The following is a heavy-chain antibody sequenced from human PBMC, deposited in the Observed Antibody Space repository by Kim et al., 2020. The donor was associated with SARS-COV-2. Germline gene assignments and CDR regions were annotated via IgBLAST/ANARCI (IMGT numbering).Heavy chain of an antibody. D-gene: IGHD1-1*01. J-gene: IGHJ4*02. CDR2: STI. Sequence: STIYYAASVKGRFTISRDNAKNSLYLQMNSLRAEDTAVYYCARGNRNSDYWGQGTLVTVSS. V-gene: IGHV3-48*03. CDR3: ARGNRNSDY.